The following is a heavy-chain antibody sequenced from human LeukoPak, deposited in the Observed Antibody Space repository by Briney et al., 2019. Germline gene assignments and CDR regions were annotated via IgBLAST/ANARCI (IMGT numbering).Heavy chain of an antibody. CDR1: GDSISSGSYD. CDR3: DGEFLWFGEYYYMDV. V-gene: IGHV4-61*02. J-gene: IGHJ6*03. Sequence: PSQTLSLTCAVTGDSISSGSYDGSWIRQPAGKGLEWICRIYHRVSTNYNPYIKSRVTISVDTSKNQFSLKLRSVAAADTAVYYCDGEFLWFGEYYYMDVWGKGTTVTVFS. CDR2: IYHRVST. D-gene: IGHD3-10*01.